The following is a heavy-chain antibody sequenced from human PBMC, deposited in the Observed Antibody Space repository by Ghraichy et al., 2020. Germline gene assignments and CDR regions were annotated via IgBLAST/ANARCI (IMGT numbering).Heavy chain of an antibody. CDR1: GFTFSGYA. CDR2: ITYNSANT. V-gene: IGHV3-23*01. J-gene: IGHJ4*02. CDR3: AKTYYSGWFYDN. Sequence: GGSLRLSCAASGFTFSGYAMNWVRQAPGKGLEWVSTITYNSANTHYADSVKGRFTISRDNYKSTVYLQMSSLRDDDTAVYYCAKTYYSGWFYDNWGQGTLVTVYS. D-gene: IGHD6-19*01.